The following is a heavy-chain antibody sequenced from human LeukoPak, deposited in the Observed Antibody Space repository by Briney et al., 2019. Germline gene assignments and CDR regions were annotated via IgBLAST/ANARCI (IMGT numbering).Heavy chain of an antibody. V-gene: IGHV3-53*01. D-gene: IGHD6-19*01. Sequence: GGSLRLSCTVSGFTVSSNSMSWVRQAPGKGLEWVSVIDSGGKTYYADSVKGRFTISRDNSKTTVILQMNSLRAEDTAVYYCAIERQFSSGWYYFDYWGQGILVTVSS. CDR2: IDSGGKT. CDR3: AIERQFSSGWYYFDY. J-gene: IGHJ4*02. CDR1: GFTVSSNS.